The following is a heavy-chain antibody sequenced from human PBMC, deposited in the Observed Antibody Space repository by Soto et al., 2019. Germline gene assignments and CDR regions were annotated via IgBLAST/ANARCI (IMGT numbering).Heavy chain of an antibody. J-gene: IGHJ4*02. CDR1: GYTFTSYA. CDR2: INAGNGNT. D-gene: IGHD2-21*02. CDR3: ARCIVVVTALDY. Sequence: ASVKVSCKASGYTFTSYAMHWVRLAPGQRLEWMGWINAGNGNTKYSQKFQGRVTITRDTSASTAYMELSSLRSEDTAVYYCARCIVVVTALDYWGQGTLVTVSS. V-gene: IGHV1-3*01.